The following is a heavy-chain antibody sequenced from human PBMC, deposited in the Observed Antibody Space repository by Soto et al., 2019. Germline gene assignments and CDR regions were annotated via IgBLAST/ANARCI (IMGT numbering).Heavy chain of an antibody. D-gene: IGHD4-17*01. CDR1: GFTFSSYS. CDR3: ARDGAAMTTDAFDI. CDR2: ISSSSSYI. J-gene: IGHJ3*02. Sequence: GGSLRLSCAASGFTFSSYSMNWVRQAPGKGLEWVSSISSSSSYIYYADSVKGRFTISRDNAKNSLYLQMNSLRAEDTAVYYCARDGAAMTTDAFDIWGQGTMVTVSS. V-gene: IGHV3-21*01.